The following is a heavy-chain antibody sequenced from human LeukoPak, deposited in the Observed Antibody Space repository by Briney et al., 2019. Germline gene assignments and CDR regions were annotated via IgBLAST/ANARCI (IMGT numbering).Heavy chain of an antibody. CDR1: GFTFSSYG. Sequence: GSLRLSCAASGFTFSSYGMHWVRQAPGKGLEWVAVISYDGSNKYYADSVKGRFTISRDSSKNTLYLQMNSLRAEDTAVYYCARDPQYKAFDIWGQGTMVTVSS. CDR3: ARDPQYKAFDI. D-gene: IGHD1-1*01. V-gene: IGHV3-30*03. J-gene: IGHJ3*02. CDR2: ISYDGSNK.